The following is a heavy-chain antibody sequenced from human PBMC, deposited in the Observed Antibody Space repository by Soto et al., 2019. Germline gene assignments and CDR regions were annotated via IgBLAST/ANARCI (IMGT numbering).Heavy chain of an antibody. CDR1: GCSISSYS. Sequence: SETLSLTCAVSGCSISSYSLSWVRQPPGKGLEWIGYIYYSGSTNYNPSLKSRVTISVDTSKNQFSLKLSSVTAADTAVYYCARQTDLQFFDWSTPVFDYWGQGTLVTVSS. J-gene: IGHJ4*02. CDR3: ARQTDLQFFDWSTPVFDY. D-gene: IGHD3-9*01. V-gene: IGHV4-59*01. CDR2: IYYSGST.